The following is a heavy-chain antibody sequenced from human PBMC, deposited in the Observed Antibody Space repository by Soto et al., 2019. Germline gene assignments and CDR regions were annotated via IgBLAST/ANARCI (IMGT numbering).Heavy chain of an antibody. V-gene: IGHV1-2*04. CDR3: ARGYCSSTSCYRLGWFDP. J-gene: IGHJ5*02. CDR1: GYTFTGYY. Sequence: QVQLVQSGAEVKKPGASVKVSCKASGYTFTGYYMHWVRQAPGQGLEWMGWINPNSGGTNYAQKSQGWVTMTRDTSISTAYMELSRLRSDDTAVYYCARGYCSSTSCYRLGWFDPWGQGTLVTVSS. D-gene: IGHD2-2*02. CDR2: INPNSGGT.